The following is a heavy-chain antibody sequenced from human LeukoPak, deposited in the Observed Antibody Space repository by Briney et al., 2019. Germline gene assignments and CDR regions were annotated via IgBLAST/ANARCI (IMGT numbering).Heavy chain of an antibody. CDR3: ARRFRTGGDLHHDACDV. Sequence: SETLSLTCSVSGGSISDYLWGWIRQPPGKGLEWIGHVYYLGNPTCSPSLKSRVSILVDTSKNQFSLELSSVTAADTAVYYCARRFRTGGDLHHDACDVWGQGTVVTVSS. J-gene: IGHJ3*01. CDR2: VYYLGNP. V-gene: IGHV4-59*12. D-gene: IGHD3-16*01. CDR1: GGSISDYL.